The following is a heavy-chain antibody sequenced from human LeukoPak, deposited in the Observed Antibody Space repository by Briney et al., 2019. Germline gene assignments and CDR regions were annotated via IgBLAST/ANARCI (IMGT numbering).Heavy chain of an antibody. V-gene: IGHV3-74*01. CDR3: ARGPHPSYGSGSYYNGLFDY. D-gene: IGHD3-10*01. J-gene: IGHJ4*02. Sequence: GGSLRLSCAASGFTFSGYWMHWVRQAPGKGLVWVSRINSDGSSTSYADSVKGRFTISRGNAKNTLYLQMNSLRAEDTAVYYCARGPHPSYGSGSYYNGLFDYWGQGTLVTVSS. CDR2: INSDGSST. CDR1: GFTFSGYW.